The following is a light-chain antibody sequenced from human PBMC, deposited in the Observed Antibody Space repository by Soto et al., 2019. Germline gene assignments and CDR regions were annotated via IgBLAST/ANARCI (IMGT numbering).Light chain of an antibody. CDR1: QSISSS. CDR3: QQYNSYS. CDR2: KAS. V-gene: IGKV1-5*03. J-gene: IGKJ1*01. Sequence: DFQMTQSPSTLSASVGDSVTITCRASQSISSSLAWYQQKPGKAPKVLIYKASSLEGGVPSRFSGSGSGTEFTLTISSLQPDDFATYYCQQYNSYSFGQGTKVDIK.